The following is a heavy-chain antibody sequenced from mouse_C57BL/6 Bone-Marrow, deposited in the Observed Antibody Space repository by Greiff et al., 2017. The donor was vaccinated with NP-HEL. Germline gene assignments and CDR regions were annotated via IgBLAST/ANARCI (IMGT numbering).Heavy chain of an antibody. CDR1: GYAFSSSW. CDR3: ARWYDYFDY. D-gene: IGHD1-1*02. CDR2: IYPGDGDT. Sequence: QVQLQQSGPELVKPGASVKISCKASGYAFSSSWMNWVKQRPGKGLEWIGRIYPGDGDTNYNGKFKGKATLTADKSSSTAYMQLSSLTAEYSAVYFCARWYDYFDYWGQGTTLTVSS. V-gene: IGHV1-82*01. J-gene: IGHJ2*01.